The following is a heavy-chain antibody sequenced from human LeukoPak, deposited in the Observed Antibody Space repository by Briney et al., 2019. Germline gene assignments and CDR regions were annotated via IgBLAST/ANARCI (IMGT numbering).Heavy chain of an antibody. J-gene: IGHJ5*02. D-gene: IGHD6-19*01. V-gene: IGHV4-34*01. CDR2: VNHSGSA. CDR1: HGSLSDHF. CDR3: VRESAYDSGWVTQWFDP. Sequence: SQTLSLTCVVSHGSLSDHFWSWIRQPPGKGLEWMGEVNHSGSANYNPSLKRRVTISVHTSKNQFYLQLTSVTPEDTAVYYCVRESAYDSGWVTQWFDPWGQGTLVTVSS.